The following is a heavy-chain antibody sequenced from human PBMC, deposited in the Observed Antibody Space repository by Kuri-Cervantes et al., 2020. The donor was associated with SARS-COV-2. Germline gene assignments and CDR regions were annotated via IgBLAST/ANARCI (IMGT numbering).Heavy chain of an antibody. V-gene: IGHV3-13*05. Sequence: GESLKSSCAASGFTFSSYDMHWVRQATGKGLEWVSAIGTAGDPYYPGSVKGRFTISRDNSKNTLYLQMNSLRAEDTAVYYCASPGYSSGWDEYFQHWGQGTLVTVSS. D-gene: IGHD6-19*01. J-gene: IGHJ1*01. CDR1: GFTFSSYD. CDR3: ASPGYSSGWDEYFQH. CDR2: IGTAGDP.